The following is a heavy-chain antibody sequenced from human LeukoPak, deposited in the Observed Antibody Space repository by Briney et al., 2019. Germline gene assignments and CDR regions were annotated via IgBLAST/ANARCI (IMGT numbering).Heavy chain of an antibody. CDR3: ARHQMRYSYGTLFDY. V-gene: IGHV4-59*08. CDR1: GGSMSSYY. J-gene: IGHJ4*02. D-gene: IGHD5-18*01. CDR2: IYYSGST. Sequence: SETLSLTCTVSGGSMSSYYWSWIRQPPGKGLERIGFIYYSGSTYYNPSLKSRVTISVDTSKNQFSLRLSSVTATETAEYFCARHQMRYSYGTLFDYWGQGTLVTVSS.